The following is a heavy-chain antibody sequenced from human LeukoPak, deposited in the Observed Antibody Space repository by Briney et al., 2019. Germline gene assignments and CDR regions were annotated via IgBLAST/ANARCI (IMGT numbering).Heavy chain of an antibody. CDR3: ARHVKIPMVRGNGDGFDI. D-gene: IGHD3-10*01. CDR2: VYYIGST. Sequence: PSETLSLTCTVSGGSISSSSYYWAWIRRPPGRGLEWIGYVYYIGSTNYNPSLRSRVTISVDASKNQFSLKLSSVTAADTAVYYCARHVKIPMVRGNGDGFDIWGQGTMVTVSP. V-gene: IGHV4-61*05. CDR1: GGSISSSSYY. J-gene: IGHJ3*02.